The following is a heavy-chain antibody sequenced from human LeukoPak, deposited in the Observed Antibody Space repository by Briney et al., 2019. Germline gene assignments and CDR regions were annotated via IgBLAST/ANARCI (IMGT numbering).Heavy chain of an antibody. CDR3: ARNRGRLPTN. V-gene: IGHV4-59*08. D-gene: IGHD1-1*01. CDR2: IYSSGST. J-gene: IGHJ4*02. CDR1: GGSISSYY. Sequence: SETLSLTCTVSGGSISSYYWSWIRQPPGKGLEWIGYIYSSGSTNYNPSLKSRVTISVDTSKNQFSLKLSSVTAADTAVYYCARNRGRLPTNWGQGTLVTVSS.